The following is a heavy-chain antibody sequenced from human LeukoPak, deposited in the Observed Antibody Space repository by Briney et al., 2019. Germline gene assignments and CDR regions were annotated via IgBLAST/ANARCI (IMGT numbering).Heavy chain of an antibody. CDR1: GFTFSDSA. Sequence: GGSLRLSCAASGFTFSDSAMHWVRQASGKGLEWVGRIRSKTKSYATAYAASVKGRFTISRDDSKNTAYLQMNSLQTEDTAVYYCATLLSAGGDIWGQGTMVTVSS. J-gene: IGHJ3*02. D-gene: IGHD2/OR15-2a*01. CDR2: IRSKTKSYAT. V-gene: IGHV3-73*01. CDR3: ATLLSAGGDI.